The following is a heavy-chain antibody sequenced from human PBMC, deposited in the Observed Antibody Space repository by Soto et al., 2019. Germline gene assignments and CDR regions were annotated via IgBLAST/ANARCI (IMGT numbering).Heavy chain of an antibody. CDR1: GFTFGDYA. J-gene: IGHJ6*02. Sequence: GGSLRLSCTASGFTFGDYAMSWVRQAPGKGLEWVGFIRSKAYGGTTEYAASVKGRFTISRDDSKSIAYLQMNSLKTEDTAVYYCTRDLGYYYGMDVWGQGTTVTV. V-gene: IGHV3-49*04. CDR2: IRSKAYGGTT. CDR3: TRDLGYYYGMDV.